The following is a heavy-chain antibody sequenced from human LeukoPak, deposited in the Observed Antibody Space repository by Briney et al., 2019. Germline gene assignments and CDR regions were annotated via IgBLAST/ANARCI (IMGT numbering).Heavy chain of an antibody. V-gene: IGHV1-8*01. Sequence: ASVKVPCKASGYTFTSYDINWVRQATGQGLEWMGWMNPNSGNTGYAQKFQGRVTMTRNTSISTAYMELSSLRSEDTAVYYCARGLTYDSSTYYISIPLDYWGQGTLVTVSS. CDR2: MNPNSGNT. CDR3: ARGLTYDSSTYYISIPLDY. J-gene: IGHJ4*02. D-gene: IGHD3-22*01. CDR1: GYTFTSYD.